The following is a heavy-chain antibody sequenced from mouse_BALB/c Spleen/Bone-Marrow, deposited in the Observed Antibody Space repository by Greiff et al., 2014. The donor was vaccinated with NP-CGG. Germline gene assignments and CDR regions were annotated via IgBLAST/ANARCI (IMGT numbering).Heavy chain of an antibody. D-gene: IGHD2-4*01. J-gene: IGHJ1*01. Sequence: QVQLQQSGADLVKPGASVKLSCKASGYTFTSYWINWVKQRPGQGLEWIGRFSPGSGNTYYNEKFKGKATLTADASSSTAYIQPSSLSSRVSAVYFCARARSTVITPWWFDVWGAGTSVTVSS. V-gene: IGHV1-77*01. CDR3: ARARSTVITPWWFDV. CDR1: GYTFTSYW. CDR2: FSPGSGNT.